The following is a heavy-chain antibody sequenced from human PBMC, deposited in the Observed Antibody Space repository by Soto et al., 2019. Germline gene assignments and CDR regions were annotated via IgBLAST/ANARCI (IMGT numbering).Heavy chain of an antibody. D-gene: IGHD3-10*01. CDR1: GGSINSSSYY. Sequence: ASGTLSLPCTVSGGSINSSSYYWGWIRQPSGKGLEWIGEINHSGSTNYNPSLKSRVTISVDTSKNQFSLKLSSVTAADTAVYYCARLTQLLWFGELQFWGQGTLVTVSS. CDR2: INHSGST. J-gene: IGHJ4*02. V-gene: IGHV4-39*07. CDR3: ARLTQLLWFGELQF.